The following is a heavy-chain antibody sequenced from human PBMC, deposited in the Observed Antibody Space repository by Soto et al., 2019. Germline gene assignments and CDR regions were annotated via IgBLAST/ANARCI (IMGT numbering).Heavy chain of an antibody. D-gene: IGHD3-22*01. CDR3: ARGDYYDSSGPFSDAFDI. J-gene: IGHJ3*02. Sequence: PGGSLRLSCAASGFTFSSHWMSWVRQAPGKGLEGVANIKPDGSEKWYVDSVKGRFTISRDNAKNSLYLQMNSLRAEDTAVYYCARGDYYDSSGPFSDAFDIWGQGTMVTVSS. CDR1: GFTFSSHW. V-gene: IGHV3-7*04. CDR2: IKPDGSEK.